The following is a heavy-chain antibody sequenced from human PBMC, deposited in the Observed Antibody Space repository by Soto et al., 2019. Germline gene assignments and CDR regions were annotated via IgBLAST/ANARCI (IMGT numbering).Heavy chain of an antibody. J-gene: IGHJ6*02. CDR2: ISAYNGNT. CDR3: ARDLPEITIFGVVFYYYYGMDV. V-gene: IGHV1-18*04. D-gene: IGHD3-3*01. CDR1: GYTFTSYG. Sequence: VASVKVSCKASGYTFTSYGISWVRQAPGQGLEWMGWISAYNGNTNYAQKLQGRVTMTTDTSTSTAYMELRSLRSDDTAVYYCARDLPEITIFGVVFYYYYGMDVWGQGATVTVSS.